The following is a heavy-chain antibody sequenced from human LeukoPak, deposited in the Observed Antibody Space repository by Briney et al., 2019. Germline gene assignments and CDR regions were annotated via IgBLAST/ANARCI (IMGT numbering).Heavy chain of an antibody. CDR2: IIPFFGSA. J-gene: IGHJ3*02. CDR3: ARGDHVRIYAESAFDI. V-gene: IGHV1-69*05. Sequence: SVKVSCKASVGTFSGYALTWVRQAPGQGLEWMGGIIPFFGSANYAQKFQGRVTMTRDTSTSTVYMELSSLTSEDTAVYYCARGDHVRIYAESAFDIWGQGTMVTVSS. CDR1: VGTFSGYA. D-gene: IGHD3-3*01.